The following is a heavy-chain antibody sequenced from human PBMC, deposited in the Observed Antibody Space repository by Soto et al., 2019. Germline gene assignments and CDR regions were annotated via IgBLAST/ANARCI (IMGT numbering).Heavy chain of an antibody. Sequence: SETLSLTCTVSGGSISSYYWSWIRQPPGKGLEWIGYIYYSGSTNYNPSLKSRVTISKDTSKSQVVLTMTDLDPVDTATYYCAHKDYYFDYWGQGTLVTVSS. J-gene: IGHJ4*02. V-gene: IGHV4-59*01. CDR3: AHKDYYFDY. CDR1: GGSISSYY. CDR2: IYYSGST.